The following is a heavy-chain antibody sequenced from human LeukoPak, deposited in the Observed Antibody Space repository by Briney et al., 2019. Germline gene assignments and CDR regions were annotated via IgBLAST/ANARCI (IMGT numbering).Heavy chain of an antibody. CDR1: GFIFSSYW. J-gene: IGHJ4*02. CDR2: IKQDGSEK. CDR3: VRGRKIVVVMGGFFDY. Sequence: QAGGSLRLSCAASGFIFSSYWMSWVRQAPGKGLEWVANIKQDGSEKYYVDSVKGRFTISRDNAKNSLYLQMDSLRVEDTAVYYCVRGRKIVVVMGGFFDYWGQGTLSPSPQ. V-gene: IGHV3-7*03. D-gene: IGHD3-22*01.